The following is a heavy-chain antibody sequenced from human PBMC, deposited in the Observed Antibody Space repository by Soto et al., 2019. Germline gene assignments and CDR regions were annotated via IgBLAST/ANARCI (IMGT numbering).Heavy chain of an antibody. V-gene: IGHV3-23*01. J-gene: IGHJ4*02. Sequence: HPGGSLRLSCAASGFTFSSYAMSWVRQAPGKGLEWVSAISGSGGSTYYADSVKGRFTISRDNSKNTLYLQMNSLRAEDTAVYYCAKAGYYDSSGYLPTLYYFDYWGQGTLVTVSS. CDR3: AKAGYYDSSGYLPTLYYFDY. CDR2: ISGSGGST. CDR1: GFTFSSYA. D-gene: IGHD3-22*01.